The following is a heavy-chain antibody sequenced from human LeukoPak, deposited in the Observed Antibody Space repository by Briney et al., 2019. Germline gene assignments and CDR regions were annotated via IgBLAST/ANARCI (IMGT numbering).Heavy chain of an antibody. CDR2: ISSSGTTI. CDR1: GFTYSTDE. J-gene: IGHJ5*02. CDR3: ARVLVVTPRVDH. Sequence: PGGSLRLACAASGFTYSTDEIDSVRQAPGKGLEWVADISSSGTTIYYADSVKGRFTISRDNAKNSLYLQMNSLRAEDTAVYYCARVLVVTPRVDHWGQGTLVTVSS. D-gene: IGHD4-23*01. V-gene: IGHV3-48*03.